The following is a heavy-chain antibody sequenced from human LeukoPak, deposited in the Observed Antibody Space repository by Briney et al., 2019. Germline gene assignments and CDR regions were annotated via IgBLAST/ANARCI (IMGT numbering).Heavy chain of an antibody. J-gene: IGHJ4*02. V-gene: IGHV3-30-3*01. D-gene: IGHD1-26*01. CDR3: ARQRGALDY. Sequence: GGSLRLSCAASGFTFSSYAMHWVRHAPGKGLEWVAVISYDGSNKYYADSVKGRFTISRDNSKNTLYLQMNSLRAEDTAVYYCARQRGALDYWGQGTLVTFSS. CDR1: GFTFSSYA. CDR2: ISYDGSNK.